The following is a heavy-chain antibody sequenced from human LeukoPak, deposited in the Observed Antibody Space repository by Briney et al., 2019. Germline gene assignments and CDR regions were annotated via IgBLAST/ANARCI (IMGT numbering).Heavy chain of an antibody. J-gene: IGHJ4*02. D-gene: IGHD3-22*01. CDR3: ATQSIYDSSGGLFDY. CDR2: IFYSGST. CDR1: GGSVSTSSYY. V-gene: IGHV4-39*01. Sequence: PAASLSLACTVAGGSVSTSSYYWGWIRQPPGKGLEWIGNIFYSGSTHYSPSLKSRVTISVDTSKNPFSLRLRSVTAADTAVYSCATQSIYDSSGGLFDYWGQGTLVTVSS.